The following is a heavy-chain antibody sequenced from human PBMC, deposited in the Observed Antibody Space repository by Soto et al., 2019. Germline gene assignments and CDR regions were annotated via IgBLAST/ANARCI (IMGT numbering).Heavy chain of an antibody. CDR1: GGSISSGDYY. J-gene: IGHJ6*02. V-gene: IGHV4-30-4*01. D-gene: IGHD2-8*01. CDR3: ARGIVLIQDLYYYYGMDV. CDR2: IYYSGST. Sequence: SETLSLTCTVSGGSISSGDYYWSWIRQPPGKGLEWIGYIYYSGSTYYNPSLKSRVTISVDTSKNQFSLKLSSVTAADTAVYYCARGIVLIQDLYYYYGMDVWGQGTTVTVSS.